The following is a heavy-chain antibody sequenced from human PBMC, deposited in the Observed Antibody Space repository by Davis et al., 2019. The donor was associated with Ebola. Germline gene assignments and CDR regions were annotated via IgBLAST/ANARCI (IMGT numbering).Heavy chain of an antibody. V-gene: IGHV1-46*01. CDR3: ARRQGAMGV. CDR2: INPSGGST. CDR1: GYTFTSYY. Sequence: ASVQVSCKASGYTFTSYYMHWVRQAPGQGLERMGIINPSGGSTSYAQKFQGRVTMTRNTSISTAYMELSSLRSEDTAVYYCARRQGAMGVWGQGTTVTVSS. D-gene: IGHD1-26*01. J-gene: IGHJ6*02.